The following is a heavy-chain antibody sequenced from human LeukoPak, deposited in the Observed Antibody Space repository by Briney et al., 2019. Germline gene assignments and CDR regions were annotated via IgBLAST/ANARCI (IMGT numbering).Heavy chain of an antibody. Sequence: PSQTLSLTCAVSGGSIISAGYSWSWIRQPPGKGLEWIGYIDHSGSTSYNPSLKSRVTISVDMSKNQFSLKLSSVTAADTAVYYCARVDYGGNPEWYFDLWGRGPLVSVSS. V-gene: IGHV4-30-2*01. CDR2: IDHSGST. J-gene: IGHJ2*01. CDR3: ARVDYGGNPEWYFDL. CDR1: GGSIISAGYS. D-gene: IGHD4-23*01.